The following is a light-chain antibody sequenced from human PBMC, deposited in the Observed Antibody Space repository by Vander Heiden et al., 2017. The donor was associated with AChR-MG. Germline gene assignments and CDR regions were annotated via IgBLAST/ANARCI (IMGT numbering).Light chain of an antibody. J-gene: IGKJ2*01. V-gene: IGKV1-39*01. CDR2: AAS. CDR3: QQSYSTHT. Sequence: IQMTQSPSSLSASVGDRVTITCRASQSISSYLNWYQQKPVKAPKLLIYAASRLQSGVPSRFSGSGSGTDFTLTISRLQHEDIANYYWQQSYSTHTFGQWTKLEIK. CDR1: QSISSY.